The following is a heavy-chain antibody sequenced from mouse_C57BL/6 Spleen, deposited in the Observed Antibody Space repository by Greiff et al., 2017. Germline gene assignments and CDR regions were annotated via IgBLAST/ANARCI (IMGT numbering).Heavy chain of an antibody. V-gene: IGHV14-4*01. Sequence: VQLQQSGAELVRPGASVKLSCTASGFNIKDDYMHWVKQRPEQGLEWIGWIDPENGDTEYASKFQGKATITADTSSNTAYLQLSSLTSEDTAVYYCTTGGLYDGYHWGQGTTLTVSS. CDR1: GFNIKDDY. D-gene: IGHD2-3*01. J-gene: IGHJ2*01. CDR2: IDPENGDT. CDR3: TTGGLYDGYH.